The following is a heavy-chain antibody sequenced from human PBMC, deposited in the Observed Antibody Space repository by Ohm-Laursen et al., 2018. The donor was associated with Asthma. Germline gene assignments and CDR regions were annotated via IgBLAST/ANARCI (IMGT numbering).Heavy chain of an antibody. CDR2: TSYDGSNK. V-gene: IGHV3-30-3*01. CDR1: GFTFSSYA. Sequence: SLRLSCTASGFTFSSYAMHWVRQAPGKGLEWVAVTSYDGSNKYYADSVKGRFTISRDNSKNTLYLQMNSLRAEDTAVYYCARDPYYSSSWIYYYYGMDVWGQGTTVTVSS. D-gene: IGHD6-13*01. CDR3: ARDPYYSSSWIYYYYGMDV. J-gene: IGHJ6*02.